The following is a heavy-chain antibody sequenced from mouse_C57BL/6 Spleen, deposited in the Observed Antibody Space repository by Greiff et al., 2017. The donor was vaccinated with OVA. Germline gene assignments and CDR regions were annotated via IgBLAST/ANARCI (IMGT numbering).Heavy chain of an antibody. D-gene: IGHD1-1*01. V-gene: IGHV1-62-2*01. CDR2: FYPGSGSI. CDR1: GYTFTEYT. CDR3: AREGRPPLKPITTVHYAMDY. J-gene: IGHJ4*01. Sequence: VQLVESGAELVKPGASVKLSCKASGYTFTEYTIHWVKQRSGQGLEWIGWFYPGSGSIKYNEKFKDKATLTVDTSSSTAYMQLSSLTSEDSAVYYCAREGRPPLKPITTVHYAMDYWGQGTSVTVSS.